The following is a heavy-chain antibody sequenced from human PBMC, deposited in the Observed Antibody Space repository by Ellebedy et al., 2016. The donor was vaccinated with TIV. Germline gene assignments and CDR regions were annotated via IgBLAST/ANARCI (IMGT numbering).Heavy chain of an antibody. Sequence: SETLSLXXAVYGGSFSGYYWSWIRQPPGKGLEWIGEINHSGSTNYNPSLKSRVTISVDTSKNQFSLKLSSVTAADTAVYYCARVRRYYYYMDVWGKGTTVTVSS. V-gene: IGHV4-34*01. D-gene: IGHD4-17*01. CDR1: GGSFSGYY. J-gene: IGHJ6*03. CDR2: INHSGST. CDR3: ARVRRYYYYMDV.